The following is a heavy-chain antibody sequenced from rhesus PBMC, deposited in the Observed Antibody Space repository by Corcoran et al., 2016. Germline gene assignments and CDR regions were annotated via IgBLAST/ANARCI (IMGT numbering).Heavy chain of an antibody. Sequence: QLQLQESGPGLVKPSETLSLPCAVSGGSISSNSWTWIRQAPGKGLEWVGRISGSNGNTDNNPSIKSRVHMSTEPSKNQFSMTLVSVTAADTATYYCARASQGIGLKYWGQGFLVTVSS. CDR1: GGSISSNS. CDR3: ARASQGIGLKY. D-gene: IGHD6-13*01. J-gene: IGHJ4*01. CDR2: ISGSNGNT. V-gene: IGHV4-173*01.